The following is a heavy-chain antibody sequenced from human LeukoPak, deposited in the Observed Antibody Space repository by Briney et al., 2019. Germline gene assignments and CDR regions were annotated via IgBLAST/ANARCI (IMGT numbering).Heavy chain of an antibody. CDR2: IYDSGST. Sequence: SETLSLTCTVSGGSISSSSSYWAWIRQPPGKGLEWIGSIYDSGSTYFNPSLKSRVTISVDTSRNQFSLNLSSVTAADTAVYYCARGTQLWLPTNWFDPWGQGTLVTVSS. CDR1: GGSISSSSSY. V-gene: IGHV4-39*07. CDR3: ARGTQLWLPTNWFDP. D-gene: IGHD5-18*01. J-gene: IGHJ5*02.